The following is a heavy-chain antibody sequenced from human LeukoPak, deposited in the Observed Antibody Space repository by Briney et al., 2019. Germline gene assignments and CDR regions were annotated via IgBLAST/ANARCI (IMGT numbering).Heavy chain of an antibody. CDR2: IIPILGIA. D-gene: IGHD6-19*01. CDR1: GGTFSSYA. CDR3: ARALRWDSSSAFDI. V-gene: IGHV1-69*04. Sequence: SVKVSCKASGGTFSSYAISWVRQAPGQGLEWMGRIIPILGIANYAQKFQGRVTITADKSTSTAYMELSSLRSEDTAVYYCARALRWDSSSAFDIWGQGTMVTVSS. J-gene: IGHJ3*02.